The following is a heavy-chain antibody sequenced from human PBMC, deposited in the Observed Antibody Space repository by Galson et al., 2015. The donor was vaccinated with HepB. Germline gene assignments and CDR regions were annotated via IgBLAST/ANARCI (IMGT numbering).Heavy chain of an antibody. V-gene: IGHV4-31*03. D-gene: IGHD1-7*01. CDR1: GASINSGGYF. CDR2: IYYSGNT. Sequence: TLSLTCTVSGASINSGGYFWTWIRQTPGKGLEWIGYIYYSGNTDYHPSLGNRVTISEDTSKNQFFLNLNPVTAADTAVYFCARLRTRRIDFWGRGILVTVSS. J-gene: IGHJ4*02. CDR3: ARLRTRRIDF.